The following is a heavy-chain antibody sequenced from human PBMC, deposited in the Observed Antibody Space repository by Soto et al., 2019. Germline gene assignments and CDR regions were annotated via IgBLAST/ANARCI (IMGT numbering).Heavy chain of an antibody. D-gene: IGHD3-22*01. CDR1: GYSFAGYW. CDR2: IDPSDSQT. J-gene: IGHJ4*02. V-gene: IGHV5-10-1*01. CDR3: ARQIYDSDTGPNFQYYFDS. Sequence: GESLKISCKGSGYSFAGYWITWVRQKPGKGLEWMGRIDPSDSQTYYSPSFRGHVTISATKSISTVFLQWSSLRASDTAMYYCARQIYDSDTGPNFQYYFDSWGQGTTVTVSS.